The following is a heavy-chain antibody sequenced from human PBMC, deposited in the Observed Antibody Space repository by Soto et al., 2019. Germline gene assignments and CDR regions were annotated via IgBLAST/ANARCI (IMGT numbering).Heavy chain of an antibody. V-gene: IGHV4-30-2*01. Sequence: SETLSLTCALSGAPITRGGYSWNGIRQPPGKGLEWIGYIFHGGSTYYNPSLRSPVTISVDRSMTQSSLKMSSVTAADTAVYYCARGRVVVPAAVMFNCLDPWGQGALVTVSS. J-gene: IGHJ5*02. CDR1: GAPITRGGYS. D-gene: IGHD2-2*01. CDR3: ARGRVVVPAAVMFNCLDP. CDR2: IFHGGST.